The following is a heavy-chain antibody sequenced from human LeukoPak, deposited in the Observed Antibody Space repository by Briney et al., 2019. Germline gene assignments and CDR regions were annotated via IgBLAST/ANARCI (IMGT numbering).Heavy chain of an antibody. J-gene: IGHJ4*02. CDR3: ARFPYDMEPPDY. Sequence: PGGSLRLSCAASGFTFSSYAMSWVRQAPGKGLEWVAVIWYDGSNKYYADSVKGRFTISRDNSKNTLYLQMNSLRAEDTAVYYCARFPYDMEPPDYWGQGTLVTVSS. CDR1: GFTFSSYA. D-gene: IGHD1-14*01. V-gene: IGHV3-33*08. CDR2: IWYDGSNK.